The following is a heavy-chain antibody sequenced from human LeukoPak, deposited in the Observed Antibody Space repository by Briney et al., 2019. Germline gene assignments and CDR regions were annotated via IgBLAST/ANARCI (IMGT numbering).Heavy chain of an antibody. CDR1: GFTFSSYA. D-gene: IGHD1-26*01. CDR3: AKGHSGREFDY. Sequence: GGSLRLSCAASGFTFSSYAMSWARQAPGKGLEWVSAISGSGGSTYYADSVKGRFTISRDNSKNTLYLQMNSLRAENTAVYYCAKGHSGREFDYWGQGTLVTVSS. CDR2: ISGSGGST. J-gene: IGHJ4*02. V-gene: IGHV3-23*01.